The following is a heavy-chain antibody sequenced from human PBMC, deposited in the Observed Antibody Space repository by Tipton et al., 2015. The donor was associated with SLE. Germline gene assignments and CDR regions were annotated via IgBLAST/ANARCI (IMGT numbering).Heavy chain of an antibody. J-gene: IGHJ3*02. CDR3: ARVLTYCGGDCYLGDAFDI. CDR2: ISVGGGST. V-gene: IGHV3-23*01. D-gene: IGHD2-21*02. CDR1: GFTFNNYA. Sequence: SLRLSCAASGFTFNNYAMSWVRQAPGKGLEWVSAISVGGGSTYYADSVKGRFTISRDNSKNTLYLQMNSLRTEDTAVYYCARVLTYCGGDCYLGDAFDIWGQGTMVTISS.